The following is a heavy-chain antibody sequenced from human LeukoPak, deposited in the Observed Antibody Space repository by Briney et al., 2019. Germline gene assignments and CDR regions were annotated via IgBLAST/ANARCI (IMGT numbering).Heavy chain of an antibody. CDR3: ARGTTLDY. CDR1: DSSISSSSYY. V-gene: IGHV4-39*07. D-gene: IGHD1-14*01. J-gene: IGHJ4*02. CDR2: TYHSGST. Sequence: PSETLPLTCTVSDSSISSSSYYWGWIRQPPGKGLEWIAITYHSGSTYYNPSLKSRVTISVDTSKNQFSLKLSSVTAADTAVYYCARGTTLDYWGQGTLVTVSS.